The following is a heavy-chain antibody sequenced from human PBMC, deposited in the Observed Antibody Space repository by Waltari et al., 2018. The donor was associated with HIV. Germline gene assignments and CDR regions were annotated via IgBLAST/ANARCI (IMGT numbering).Heavy chain of an antibody. CDR1: GGSISSYY. CDR2: IYYSGST. Sequence: QVQLQESGPGLVKPSETLSLTCTVSGGSISSYYWSWIRQPPGKGLEWIGYIYYSGSTTYNPSLNRRVTISVDTSKSQFSLKLSSVTAADTAVYYCASFYHYGSGSLGAFDIWGQGTMVTVSS. V-gene: IGHV4-59*01. D-gene: IGHD3-10*01. J-gene: IGHJ3*02. CDR3: ASFYHYGSGSLGAFDI.